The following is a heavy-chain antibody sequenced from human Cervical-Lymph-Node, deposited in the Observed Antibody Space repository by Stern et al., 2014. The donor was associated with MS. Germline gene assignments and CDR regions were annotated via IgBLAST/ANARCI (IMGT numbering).Heavy chain of an antibody. V-gene: IGHV3-30*03. J-gene: IGHJ4*02. CDR1: GFTFSSSA. CDR2: ISYDGTNK. D-gene: IGHD3/OR15-3a*01. CDR3: AHGPPFDY. Sequence: QVQLVESGGGVVQPGRSLRLSCAASGFTFSSSAMHWVRQAPGTGLEWVAFISYDGTNKYYADSVKGRFTISRDNSKNTLYLQMNSLSPEDTALYFCAHGPPFDYWGQGTLVTVSS.